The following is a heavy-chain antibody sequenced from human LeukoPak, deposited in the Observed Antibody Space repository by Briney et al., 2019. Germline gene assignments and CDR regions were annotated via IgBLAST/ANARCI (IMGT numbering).Heavy chain of an antibody. D-gene: IGHD2-15*01. CDR3: ARRVGKYPTYYFDF. V-gene: IGHV4-31*03. Sequence: SETLSLTCTVSGGSITSGGSYWGWIRQHPGTGLEWIGYIYYTGSTNYNPSLKKRLSMSIDTSKSRVSLKLNSVTAADTAVYYCARRVGKYPTYYFDFWGQGALVTVSS. J-gene: IGHJ4*02. CDR1: GGSITSGGSY. CDR2: IYYTGST.